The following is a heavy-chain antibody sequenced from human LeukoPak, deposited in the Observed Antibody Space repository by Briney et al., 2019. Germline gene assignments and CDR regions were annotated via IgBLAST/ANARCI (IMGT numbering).Heavy chain of an antibody. Sequence: ASVKVSCTASGYTFTSYDINWVRQATGQGLEWMGWMNPNSGNTGYAQKFQGRVTMTRNTSISTAYMELSSLRSEDTAVYYCARGHRYYDFWSGYYTYWGQGTLVTVSS. CDR3: ARGHRYYDFWSGYYTY. D-gene: IGHD3-3*01. CDR1: GYTFTSYD. V-gene: IGHV1-8*01. CDR2: MNPNSGNT. J-gene: IGHJ4*02.